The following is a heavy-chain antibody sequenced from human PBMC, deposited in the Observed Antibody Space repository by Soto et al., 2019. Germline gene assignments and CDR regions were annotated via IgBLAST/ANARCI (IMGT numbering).Heavy chain of an antibody. D-gene: IGHD3-22*01. CDR2: ISSNGGST. Sequence: PGGSLRLSCSASGFTFSSYAMHWVRQAPGKGLEYVSAISSNGGSTYYADSVKGRFTISRDNSKNTLYLQMSSLRAEDTAVYYCVKSIPHYYGSSGFLAYWGQGTLVTVSS. CDR1: GFTFSSYA. J-gene: IGHJ4*02. CDR3: VKSIPHYYGSSGFLAY. V-gene: IGHV3-64D*08.